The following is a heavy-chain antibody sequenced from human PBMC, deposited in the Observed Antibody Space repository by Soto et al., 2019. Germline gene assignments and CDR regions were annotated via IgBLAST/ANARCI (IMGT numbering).Heavy chain of an antibody. CDR3: ARDCPDDSSGCSDY. D-gene: IGHD3-22*01. CDR2: IYTSGST. Sequence: QVQLQESGPGLVKPSETLSLTCTVSGGSITSYYWSWIRQPAGKGLEWIGRIYTSGSTIYNPSLKSRVTMSIDPSKKQFSLTLSTVTAADTAVYYCARDCPDDSSGCSDYWGQGTLVTVSS. J-gene: IGHJ4*02. V-gene: IGHV4-4*07. CDR1: GGSITSYY.